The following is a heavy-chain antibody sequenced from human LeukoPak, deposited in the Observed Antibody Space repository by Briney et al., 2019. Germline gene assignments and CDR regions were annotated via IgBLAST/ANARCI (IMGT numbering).Heavy chain of an antibody. V-gene: IGHV1-2*02. Sequence: GASVKVSCKASGYTFTGYYMHWVRQAPGQGLEWMGWINPNSGGTNYAQKLQGRVTMTTDTSTSTAYMELRSLRSEDTAVYYCARSPVYYYGSGSYSNSYYYYYMDVWGKGTTVTISS. J-gene: IGHJ6*03. CDR2: INPNSGGT. CDR1: GYTFTGYY. D-gene: IGHD3-10*01. CDR3: ARSPVYYYGSGSYSNSYYYYYMDV.